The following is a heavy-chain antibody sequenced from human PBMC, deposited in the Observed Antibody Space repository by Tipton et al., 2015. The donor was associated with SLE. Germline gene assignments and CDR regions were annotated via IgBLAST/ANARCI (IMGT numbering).Heavy chain of an antibody. Sequence: TLSLTCSVSGYSVSSSTHYWAWIRQPPGKGLEWIGSVYYDGNTFYNPSLKSRVTISVDTSKNQFSLILSSVTAADTAVYYCTSDVPTNIASTWGQGTLVTVSS. D-gene: IGHD1-26*01. J-gene: IGHJ4*02. V-gene: IGHV4-39*07. CDR3: TSDVPTNIAST. CDR1: GYSVSSSTHY. CDR2: VYYDGNT.